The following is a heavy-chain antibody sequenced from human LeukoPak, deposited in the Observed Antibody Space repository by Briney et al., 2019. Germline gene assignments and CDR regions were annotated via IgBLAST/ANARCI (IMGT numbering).Heavy chain of an antibody. D-gene: IGHD1-26*01. CDR2: IYHSGST. CDR1: GGSISSGGYY. J-gene: IGHJ4*02. V-gene: IGHV4-30-2*01. CDR3: ARAIDLIVGATDYFDY. Sequence: SHTLSLTCTVSGGSISSGGYYWSWIRQPPGKGLEWIGYIYHSGSTYYNPSLKSRVTISVDRSKNQFSLKLSSVTAADTAVYYCARAIDLIVGATDYFDYWGQGTLVTVSS.